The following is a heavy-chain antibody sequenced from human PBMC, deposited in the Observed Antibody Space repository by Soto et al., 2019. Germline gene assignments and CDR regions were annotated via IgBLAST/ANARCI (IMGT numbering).Heavy chain of an antibody. CDR1: GFTFSSYA. CDR3: ARSGPFYVILTVYYGPTKYYYSGMDV. V-gene: IGHV3-23*01. Sequence: GGSLRLSCAASGFTFSSYAMSWVRQAPGKGLEWVSAISGSGGSTYYADSVKGRFTISRDNSKNTLYLQMNSLRAEDTAVYYCARSGPFYVILTVYYGPTKYYYSGMDVWGQGTTVPVS. J-gene: IGHJ6*02. D-gene: IGHD3-9*01. CDR2: ISGSGGST.